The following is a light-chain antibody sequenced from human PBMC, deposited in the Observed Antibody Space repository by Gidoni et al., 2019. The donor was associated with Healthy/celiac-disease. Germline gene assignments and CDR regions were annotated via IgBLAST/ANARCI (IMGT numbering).Light chain of an antibody. CDR1: QSISSY. CDR3: QQSYSTPRT. V-gene: IGKV1-39*01. CDR2: AAS. J-gene: IGKJ1*01. Sequence: DIQMTQSPSSLSASVGDRVTITCRASQSISSYLNWYQQKPGKAPKLLIYAASSWQSGVPSRFSGSGSGTDFTLTFSSLQPEDLATYYCQQSYSTPRTFGQGTKVEIK.